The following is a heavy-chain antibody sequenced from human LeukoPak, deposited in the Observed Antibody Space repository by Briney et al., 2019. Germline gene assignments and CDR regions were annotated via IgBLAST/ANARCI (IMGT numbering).Heavy chain of an antibody. CDR2: ISISGHIT. V-gene: IGHV3-23*01. J-gene: IGHJ4*02. D-gene: IGHD4/OR15-4a*01. CDR1: GFTFSSHA. CDR3: VNEEVPNDY. Sequence: GGSLRLSCAVSGFTFSSHAMTWVRQAPGKGLEWVSGISISGHITFYADSVQGRFIISRDNSKNTVYLQMNSLRVEDTAVYYCVNEEVPNDYWGQGTLVTVSS.